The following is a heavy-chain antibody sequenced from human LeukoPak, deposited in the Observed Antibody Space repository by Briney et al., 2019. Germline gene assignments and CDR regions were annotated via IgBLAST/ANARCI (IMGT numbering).Heavy chain of an antibody. V-gene: IGHV3-30*03. CDR1: GFTFSSYG. Sequence: GGSLRLSCAASGFTFSSYGMHWVRQAPGKGLEWVAVISYDGSNKYYADSVKGRFTISRDNAKNSLYLQMNSLRAEDTAVYYCARGGSGAFDIWGQGTMVTVSS. CDR3: ARGGSGAFDI. J-gene: IGHJ3*02. CDR2: ISYDGSNK. D-gene: IGHD1-14*01.